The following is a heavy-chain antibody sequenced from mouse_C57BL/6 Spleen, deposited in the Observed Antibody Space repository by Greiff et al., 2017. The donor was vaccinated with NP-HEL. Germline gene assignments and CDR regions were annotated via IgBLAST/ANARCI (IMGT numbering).Heavy chain of an antibody. CDR3: TREGGSSDYYAMDY. J-gene: IGHJ4*01. CDR1: GYTFTDYE. Sequence: VQLQQSGAELLRPGASVTLSCKASGYTFTDYEMHWVKQTPVHGLEWIGAIDPETGGTAYNQKFKGKAILTADKSSSTAYMELRSLTSEDSAVYYCTREGGSSDYYAMDYWGQGTSVTVSS. D-gene: IGHD1-1*01. V-gene: IGHV1-15*01. CDR2: IDPETGGT.